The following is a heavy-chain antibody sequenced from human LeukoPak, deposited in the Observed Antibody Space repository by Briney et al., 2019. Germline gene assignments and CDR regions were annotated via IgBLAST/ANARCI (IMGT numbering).Heavy chain of an antibody. CDR2: IYYSEST. CDR3: ARDRSGSYSNYGMDV. V-gene: IGHV4-39*07. D-gene: IGHD1-26*01. J-gene: IGHJ6*02. Sequence: TSETLSLTCTVSGGSISSSSYYWGWIRQPPGKGLEWIGSIYYSESTYYNPSLKSRVTISVDTSKNQFSLKLSSVTAADTAVYYCARDRSGSYSNYGMDVWGQGTTVTVSS. CDR1: GGSISSSSYY.